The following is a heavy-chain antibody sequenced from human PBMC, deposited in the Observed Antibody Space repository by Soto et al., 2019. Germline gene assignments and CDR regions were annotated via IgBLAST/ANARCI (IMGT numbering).Heavy chain of an antibody. CDR1: GGTFSSYA. Sequence: SVKVSCKASGGTFSSYAISWVRQAPGQGLEWMGGIIPIFGTANYAQKFQGRVTITADKSTSTAYMEPSSLRSEDTAVYCCARANSGYGYYYGMDVWGQGTTVTVSS. CDR3: ARANSGYGYYYGMDV. CDR2: IIPIFGTA. V-gene: IGHV1-69*06. D-gene: IGHD5-12*01. J-gene: IGHJ6*02.